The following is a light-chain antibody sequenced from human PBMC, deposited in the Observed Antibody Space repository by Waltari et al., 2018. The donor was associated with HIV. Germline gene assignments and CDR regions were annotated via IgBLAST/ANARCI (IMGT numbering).Light chain of an antibody. CDR1: GSLNSH. V-gene: IGKV3-15*01. J-gene: IGKJ2*01. Sequence: VMTQSPATISKSRGEAATLSCRASGSLNSHLAWYQHKPGQAPRLLIYGASTRAAGVPARFSGSGSGTEFSLTISSLQSEDFAIYYCQQYNNWPPYTFGQGTRLEIK. CDR3: QQYNNWPPYT. CDR2: GAS.